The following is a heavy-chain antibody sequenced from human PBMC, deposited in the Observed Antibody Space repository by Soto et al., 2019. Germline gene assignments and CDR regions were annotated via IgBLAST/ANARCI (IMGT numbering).Heavy chain of an antibody. J-gene: IGHJ6*02. Sequence: QVQLVQSGAEVKKPGASVKVSCKASGYTFTSYDINWVRQATGQGLEWMGWMNPNRGNTGYAQKLQGTVTMTRNTSISTAYMELSSLRSEATAVYYCARVGESGYDHHYYYGIDVWGQGTTVTVSS. D-gene: IGHD5-12*01. CDR3: ARVGESGYDHHYYYGIDV. V-gene: IGHV1-8*01. CDR1: GYTFTSYD. CDR2: MNPNRGNT.